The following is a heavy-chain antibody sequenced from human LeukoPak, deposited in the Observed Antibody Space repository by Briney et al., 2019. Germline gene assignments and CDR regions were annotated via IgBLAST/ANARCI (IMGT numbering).Heavy chain of an antibody. V-gene: IGHV6-1*01. J-gene: IGHJ4*02. Sequence: SQTLSLTCAISGDSVSSNSAIWNWIRQSPSRGLEWLGRTYYRSKWYNDYAVSVKSRMTINPDTSKNQLSLQLNSVTPEDTATYYCVRGGAIRVTGMTPFDYWGQGTLFTVSS. CDR3: VRGGAIRVTGMTPFDY. D-gene: IGHD1-1*01. CDR1: GDSVSSNSAI. CDR2: TYYRSKWYN.